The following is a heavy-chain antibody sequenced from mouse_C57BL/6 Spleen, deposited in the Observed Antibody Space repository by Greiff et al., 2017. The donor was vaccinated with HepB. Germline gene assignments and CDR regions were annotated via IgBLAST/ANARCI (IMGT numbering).Heavy chain of an antibody. V-gene: IGHV1-61*01. Sequence: QVQLQQPGAELVRPGSSVKLSCKASGYTFTSYWMDWVKQRPGQGLEWIGNIYPSDSETHYNQKFKDKATLTVDKSSSTAYMQLSSLTSEDSAVYYCARSYYDYDVYMDYWGQGTSVTVSS. CDR1: GYTFTSYW. D-gene: IGHD2-4*01. CDR2: IYPSDSET. J-gene: IGHJ4*01. CDR3: ARSYYDYDVYMDY.